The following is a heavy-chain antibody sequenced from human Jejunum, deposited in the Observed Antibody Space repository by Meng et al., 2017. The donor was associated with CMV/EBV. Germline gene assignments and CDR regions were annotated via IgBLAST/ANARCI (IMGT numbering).Heavy chain of an antibody. V-gene: IGHV3-74*01. J-gene: IGHJ6*02. CDR3: ARAAMPYGLDV. D-gene: IGHD2-2*01. CDR2: INGDGNTP. Sequence: CEASGLTFSRCWVVWVRQAPGKGLVWVSRINGDGNTPSYASSVRRQFITSRDNAKTTVYLQMDSLRADDTAVYYCARAAMPYGLDVWGQGTTVTVSS. CDR1: GLTFSRCW.